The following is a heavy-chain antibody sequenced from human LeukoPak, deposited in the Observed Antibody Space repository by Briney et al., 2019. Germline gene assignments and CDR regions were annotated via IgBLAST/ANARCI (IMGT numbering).Heavy chain of an antibody. V-gene: IGHV3-15*04. CDR3: STYGSGRKFDY. Sequence: GGSLRLSCVGSGFSFTDAWMSWVRQIPGKGLEWVGRIEGKTDGETTDYATPVKDRFIISRDDSTNTLYLQMNSLKSEDTAVYYCSTYGSGRKFDYWGQGTLVTVSS. CDR2: IEGKTDGETT. J-gene: IGHJ4*02. D-gene: IGHD3-10*01. CDR1: GFSFTDAW.